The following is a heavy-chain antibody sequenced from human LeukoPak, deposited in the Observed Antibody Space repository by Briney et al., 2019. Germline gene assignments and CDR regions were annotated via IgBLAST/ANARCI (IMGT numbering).Heavy chain of an antibody. V-gene: IGHV1-2*02. J-gene: IGHJ6*03. CDR1: GYTFTGYY. CDR3: ARAPIYYYYYMDV. CDR2: INPNSGGT. Sequence: ASVKVSCKASGYTFTGYYMHWVRQAPGQGLEWMGWINPNSGGTNYAQKFQGRVTMTRDTSISTAYMELSRLRSDDTAVYYCARAPIYYYYYMDVWGKGTTVTISS.